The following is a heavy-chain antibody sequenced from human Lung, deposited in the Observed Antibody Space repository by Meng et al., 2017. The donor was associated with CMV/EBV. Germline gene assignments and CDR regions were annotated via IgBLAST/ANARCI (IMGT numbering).Heavy chain of an antibody. CDR3: GREREQWWWGYYGMDI. Sequence: GGSLRLXXEASGFAFNSYGMHWVRQAPGKGLAWVAFIQYDGSNKYYADSVKGRFTISRDNSKNTLYVQMNSLRAEDTAVYYCGREREQWWWGYYGMDIWGQRTTVTVSS. J-gene: IGHJ6*02. D-gene: IGHD2-15*01. CDR1: GFAFNSYG. V-gene: IGHV3-30*02. CDR2: IQYDGSNK.